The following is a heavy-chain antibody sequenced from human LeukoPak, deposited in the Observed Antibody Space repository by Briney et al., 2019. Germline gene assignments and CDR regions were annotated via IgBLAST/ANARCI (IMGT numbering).Heavy chain of an antibody. CDR2: INPSGGST. V-gene: IGHV1-46*01. J-gene: IGHJ4*02. CDR3: AGGGGYSSSKYYFDY. Sequence: GASVKVSCKASGYTFTSYYMHWVRQAPGQGLEWMGIINPSGGSTSYAQKFQGRVTMTRYTSTSTVYMELSSLRSEDTAVYYCAGGGGYSSSKYYFDYWGQGTLVTVPS. D-gene: IGHD6-13*01. CDR1: GYTFTSYY.